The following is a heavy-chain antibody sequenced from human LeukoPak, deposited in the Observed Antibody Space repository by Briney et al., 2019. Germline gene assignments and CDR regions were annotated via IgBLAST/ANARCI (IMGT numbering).Heavy chain of an antibody. Sequence: SETLSLTCTVSGGSISSYYWSWIRQPPGKGLEWIGYIYYSGSTNYNPSLKSRVTISVDTSKNQLSLKLSSVTAADTAVYYCARGGYSYGSYYFDYWGQGTLVTVSP. J-gene: IGHJ4*02. CDR3: ARGGYSYGSYYFDY. V-gene: IGHV4-59*01. CDR2: IYYSGST. D-gene: IGHD5-18*01. CDR1: GGSISSYY.